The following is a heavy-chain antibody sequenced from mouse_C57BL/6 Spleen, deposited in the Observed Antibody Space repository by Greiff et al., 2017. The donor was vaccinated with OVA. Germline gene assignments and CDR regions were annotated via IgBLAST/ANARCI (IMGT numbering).Heavy chain of an antibody. V-gene: IGHV1-55*01. CDR2: IYPGSGST. CDR3: ARHDGYYEAFDY. Sequence: QVQLQQPGAELVKPGASVKMSCKASGYTFTSYWITWVKQRPGQGLEWIGDIYPGSGSTNYNEKFKSKATLTVDTSSSTAYMQLSSLTSEDSAVYYCARHDGYYEAFDYWGKGTTLTVSS. CDR1: GYTFTSYW. D-gene: IGHD2-3*01. J-gene: IGHJ2*01.